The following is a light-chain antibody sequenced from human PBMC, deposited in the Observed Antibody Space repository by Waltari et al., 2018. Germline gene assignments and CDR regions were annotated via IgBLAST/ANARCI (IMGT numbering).Light chain of an antibody. CDR3: QQYGSSVMYT. J-gene: IGKJ2*01. CDR2: AAS. CDR1: QSVSRSR. Sequence: EVVLTQSTGTPSLSPGERATLSCRASQSVSRSRLAWYQQKPGQAPRLLMYAASRRATGIPDRFSGSGTGTDFSLTVSRVEPEDSAVYYCQQYGSSVMYTFGQGTKLEIQ. V-gene: IGKV3-20*01.